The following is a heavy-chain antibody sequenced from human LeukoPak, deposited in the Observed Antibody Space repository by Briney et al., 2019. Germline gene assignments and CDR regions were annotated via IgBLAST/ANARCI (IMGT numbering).Heavy chain of an antibody. CDR3: ARVTHSNPWLLLPGDREDPSDY. V-gene: IGHV1-8*01. CDR1: GYTFTSYD. CDR2: MNPNSGNT. D-gene: IGHD3-22*01. Sequence: ASVKVSCKASGYTFTSYDINWVRQATGQGLEWMGWMNPNSGNTGYAQKFQGRVTMTRNTSISTAYMELSSLRFEDTAVYYCARVTHSNPWLLLPGDREDPSDYWGQGTLVTVSS. J-gene: IGHJ4*02.